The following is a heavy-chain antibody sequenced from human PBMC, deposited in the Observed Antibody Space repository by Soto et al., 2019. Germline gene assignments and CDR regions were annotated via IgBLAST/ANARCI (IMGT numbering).Heavy chain of an antibody. J-gene: IGHJ6*03. D-gene: IGHD3-3*01. CDR2: ISAYNGNT. V-gene: IGHV1-18*01. CDR3: ARAVPSYDFWSGFRPPEAYYMDV. CDR1: GYTFTSYG. Sequence: GASVKVSCKASGYTFTSYGISWVRQAPGQGLEWMGWISAYNGNTNYAQKLQGRVTMTTDTSTSTAYMELRSLRSDDTAVYYCARAVPSYDFWSGFRPPEAYYMDVWGKGTTVTVSS.